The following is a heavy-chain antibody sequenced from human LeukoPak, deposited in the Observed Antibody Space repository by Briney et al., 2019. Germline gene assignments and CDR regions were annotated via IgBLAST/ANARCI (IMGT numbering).Heavy chain of an antibody. CDR3: ARVGSSGQLDY. CDR1: GFTFSDYY. V-gene: IGHV3-11*05. Sequence: PGLSLRLSCAASGFTFSDYYMSWIRQAPGRGLEWVSYISSSSYTNYADSVKGRFNISRDNAKNSLYLQMNSLRAEDTAVYYCARVGSSGQLDYWGQGTLVSVSS. J-gene: IGHJ4*02. CDR2: ISSSSYT. D-gene: IGHD6-19*01.